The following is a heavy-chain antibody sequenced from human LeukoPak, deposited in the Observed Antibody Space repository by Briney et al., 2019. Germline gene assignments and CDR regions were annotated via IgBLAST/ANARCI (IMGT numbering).Heavy chain of an antibody. CDR2: IDTNTGNP. Sequence: GASVKVSCKASGGTFSSYAISWVRQAPGQGREWMGWIDTNTGNPTYAQGFIGRFVFSLDTSVTTAYLQISSLKAEDTAVYYCARGYDTTGYFSYWGQGTLVAVSS. V-gene: IGHV7-4-1*02. CDR3: ARGYDTTGYFSY. D-gene: IGHD3-22*01. CDR1: GGTFSSYA. J-gene: IGHJ4*02.